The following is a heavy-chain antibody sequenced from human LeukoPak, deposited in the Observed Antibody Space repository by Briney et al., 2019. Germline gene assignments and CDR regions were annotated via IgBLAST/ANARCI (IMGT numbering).Heavy chain of an antibody. V-gene: IGHV3-66*01. J-gene: IGHJ6*02. CDR3: ARDGRYCSSTSCYEYYYYYGMDV. Sequence: GGSLRLSCAASGFTVSSNYMSWVRQAPGKGLEWVSVIYSGGSTYYADSVKGRFTISRDNSKNTLYLQMNSLRAEDTAVYYCARDGRYCSSTSCYEYYYYYGMDVWGQGTTVTVSS. CDR2: IYSGGST. CDR1: GFTVSSNY. D-gene: IGHD2-2*01.